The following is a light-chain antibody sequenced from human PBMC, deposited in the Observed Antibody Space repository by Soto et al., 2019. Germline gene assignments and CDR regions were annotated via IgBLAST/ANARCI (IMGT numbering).Light chain of an antibody. CDR2: NNS. J-gene: IGLJ2*01. CDR3: QSYDSTLSGSV. Sequence: QLVLTQPPSVSGAPGQRVTISCTGSSSNIGAGYDVHWYQQLPGTAPKLLIYNNSNRPSGVSDRFSGSKSDISASLAITGLQAEDEADYYCQSYDSTLSGSVYGGGTQLTVL. CDR1: SSNIGAGYD. V-gene: IGLV1-40*01.